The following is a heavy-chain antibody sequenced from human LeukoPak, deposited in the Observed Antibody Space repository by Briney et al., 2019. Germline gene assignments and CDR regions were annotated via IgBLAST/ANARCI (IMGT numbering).Heavy chain of an antibody. CDR2: IHYSGST. V-gene: IGHV4-31*03. CDR3: ARDSRDYGIAN. Sequence: PSETLSLTCTVSGGSISSGGYYWSWIRQHPGKGLEWIGYIHYSGSTYYNPSLKSRVTISVDTSKNQFSLKLSSVTAADTAVYYCARDSRDYGIANWGQGTLVTVSS. J-gene: IGHJ4*02. CDR1: GGSISSGGYY. D-gene: IGHD4-17*01.